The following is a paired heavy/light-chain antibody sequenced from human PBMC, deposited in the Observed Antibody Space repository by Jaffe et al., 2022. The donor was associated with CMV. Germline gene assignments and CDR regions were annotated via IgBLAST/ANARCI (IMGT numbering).Heavy chain of an antibody. J-gene: IGHJ6*03. Sequence: QITLKESGPTLVKPTQTLTLTCTFSGFSLSTSGVGVGWIRQPPGKALEWLALIYWDDDKRYSPSLKSRLTITKDTSKNQVVLTMTNMDPVDTATYYCARWITDYASKIYYYYYYMDVWGKGTTVTVSS. D-gene: IGHD2-2*01. CDR2: IYWDDDK. V-gene: IGHV2-5*02. CDR1: GFSLSTSGVG. CDR3: ARWITDYASKIYYYYYYMDV.
Light chain of an antibody. CDR2: GAS. V-gene: IGKV3-20*01. J-gene: IGKJ5*01. Sequence: EIVLTQSPGTLSLSPGERATLSCRASQSVSSSYLAWYQQKPGQAPRLLIYGASSRATGIPDRFSGSGSGTDFTLTISRLEPEDFAVYYCQQYGSSPAPITFGQGTRLEIK. CDR3: QQYGSSPAPIT. CDR1: QSVSSSY.